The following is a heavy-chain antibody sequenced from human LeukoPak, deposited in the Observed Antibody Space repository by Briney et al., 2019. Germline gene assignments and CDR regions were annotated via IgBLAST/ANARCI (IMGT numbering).Heavy chain of an antibody. D-gene: IGHD4-17*01. Sequence: SVKVPCKASGGTFSSYAISWVRQAPGQGLEWMGRIIPILGIANYAQKFQGRVTITADKSTSTAYMELSSLRSEDTAVYYCASYDYGDSSVGYWGQGTLVTVSS. J-gene: IGHJ4*02. CDR3: ASYDYGDSSVGY. V-gene: IGHV1-69*04. CDR2: IIPILGIA. CDR1: GGTFSSYA.